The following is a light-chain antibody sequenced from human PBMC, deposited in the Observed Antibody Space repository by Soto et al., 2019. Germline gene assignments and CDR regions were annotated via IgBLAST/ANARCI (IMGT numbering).Light chain of an antibody. CDR2: GAS. CDR1: QSVSSSY. CDR3: QQYGSSPSFT. Sequence: EIVLTQSPGTLSLSPGERATLSCRASQSVSSSYLGWYQQKPGQAPRLLIYGASSRATGIPDRFSGSGSGTDFTLTISRLEPEDFAVYYCQQYGSSPSFTFGTGTKVDIK. V-gene: IGKV3-20*01. J-gene: IGKJ3*01.